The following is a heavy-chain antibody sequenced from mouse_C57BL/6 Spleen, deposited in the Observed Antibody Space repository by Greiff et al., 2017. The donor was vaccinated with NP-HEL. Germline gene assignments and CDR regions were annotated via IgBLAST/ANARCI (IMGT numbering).Heavy chain of an antibody. CDR2: IDPSDSYT. CDR3: AIYDGYYW. V-gene: IGHV1-69*01. Sequence: VQLQQPGAELVMPGASVKLSCKASGYTFTSYWMHWVKQRPGQGLEWIGEIDPSDSYTNYNQKFKGKSTLTVDKSSSTAYMQLSSLTSEDSAVYYCAIYDGYYWWGQGTLVTVSA. CDR1: GYTFTSYW. J-gene: IGHJ3*02. D-gene: IGHD2-3*01.